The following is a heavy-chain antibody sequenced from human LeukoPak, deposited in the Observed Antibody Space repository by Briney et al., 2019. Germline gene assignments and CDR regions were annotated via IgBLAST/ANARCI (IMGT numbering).Heavy chain of an antibody. J-gene: IGHJ6*03. CDR1: GFTFSDYY. Sequence: GGFLRLSCAASGFTFSDYYMSWIRQAPGKGLEWVSYISSSGSTIYYADSVKGRFTISRDNAKNSPYLQMNSLRAEDTAVYYCARDSTAMGKRIGYYYYYMDVWGKGTTVTVSS. CDR3: ARDSTAMGKRIGYYYYYMDV. V-gene: IGHV3-11*04. D-gene: IGHD5-18*01. CDR2: ISSSGSTI.